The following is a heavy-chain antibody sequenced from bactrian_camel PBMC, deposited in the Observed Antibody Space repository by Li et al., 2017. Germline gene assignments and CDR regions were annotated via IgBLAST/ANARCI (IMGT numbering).Heavy chain of an antibody. J-gene: IGHJ4*01. V-gene: IGHV3S53*01. CDR1: GSIFSMCA. CDR2: ISSDGTT. Sequence: HVQLVESGGGSAQAGGSLRLSCVVSGSIFSMCAMGWYRQAPGKQPLERELIASISSDGTTTYTDSVKGRVTISQDYAKNTMYLQMNNLKPEDTAMYYCAADHNRGCMGWPTVEYDITGQGTQVTVSS. CDR3: AADHNRGCMGWPTVEYDI. D-gene: IGHD3*01.